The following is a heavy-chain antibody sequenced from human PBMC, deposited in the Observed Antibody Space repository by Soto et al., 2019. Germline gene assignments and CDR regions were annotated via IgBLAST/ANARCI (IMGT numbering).Heavy chain of an antibody. D-gene: IGHD5-18*01. CDR3: AGSYGSYVTQGFADFG. J-gene: IGHJ4*02. V-gene: IGHV1-69*02. CDR1: GGTFSSYT. Sequence: QVQLVQSGAEVKKPGSSVKVSCKASGGTFSSYTISWVRQAPGQGLEWMGRIIPILGIANYAQKFQGRVTITADKSTSTAYMELSSLRSEDTAVYYCAGSYGSYVTQGFADFGWGQGTLVTVSS. CDR2: IIPILGIA.